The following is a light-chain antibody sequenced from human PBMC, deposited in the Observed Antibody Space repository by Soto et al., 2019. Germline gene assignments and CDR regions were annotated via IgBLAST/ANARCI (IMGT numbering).Light chain of an antibody. J-gene: IGKJ2*01. V-gene: IGKV1-39*01. Sequence: DIQMTQSPSSLSASVGDRVTITCRASQPISTYLNWYQQKPGRAPNLLIYDTSLLQSGVPSRFTGIGNGTDFTLTINSLQPEDFETYYCQQSRRIPPTFGQGTKVEIK. CDR3: QQSRRIPPT. CDR2: DTS. CDR1: QPISTY.